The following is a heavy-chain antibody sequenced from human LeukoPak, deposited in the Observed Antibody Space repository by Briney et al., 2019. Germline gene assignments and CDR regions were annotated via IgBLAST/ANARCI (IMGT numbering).Heavy chain of an antibody. J-gene: IGHJ6*03. CDR1: GGSISSYF. Sequence: SETLSLTCTVPGGSISSYFWSSIRQPPGKGLEWIGYIYYSGSTNYNPSLKSRVTISVDTSKNQFSLKLSSVTAADTAVYYCASSGLTYYYYYYMDVWGKGTTVTVSS. D-gene: IGHD3-10*01. V-gene: IGHV4-59*01. CDR3: ASSGLTYYYYYYMDV. CDR2: IYYSGST.